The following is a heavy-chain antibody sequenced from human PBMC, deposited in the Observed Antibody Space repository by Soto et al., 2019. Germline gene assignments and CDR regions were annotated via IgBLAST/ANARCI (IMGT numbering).Heavy chain of an antibody. CDR1: GYTLTNYY. V-gene: IGHV1-46*01. CDR3: ARGGPELATIGSFDY. Sequence: ASVKVSCKASGYTLTNYYIHWVRQAPGQGLEWMGRIIPSGDYTSYAQKFQGRVTITRDTSTSKIYMEVNSLKSEDTAVYYCARGGPELATIGSFDYWG. J-gene: IGHJ4*01. D-gene: IGHD5-12*01. CDR2: IIPSGDYT.